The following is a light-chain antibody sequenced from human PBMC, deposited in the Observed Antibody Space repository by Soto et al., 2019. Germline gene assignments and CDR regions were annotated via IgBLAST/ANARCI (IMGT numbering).Light chain of an antibody. V-gene: IGKV3-15*01. CDR1: QSVRSD. J-gene: IGKJ1*01. CDR3: QQYNDWPPWT. CDR2: GAT. Sequence: EIVMTQSPATLSVSPGERATLSCRASQSVRSDLAWYQQKPGQAPRLLIYGATTRATGTPARFSGSGSGTEFALTISILQSEDFAVYYCQQYNDWPPWTFGQGTKVEIK.